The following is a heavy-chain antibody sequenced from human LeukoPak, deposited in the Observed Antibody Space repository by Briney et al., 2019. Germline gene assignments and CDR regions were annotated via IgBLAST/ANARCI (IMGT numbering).Heavy chain of an antibody. V-gene: IGHV4-4*07. CDR1: GGSFSGYY. J-gene: IGHJ4*02. Sequence: SETLSLTCAVYGGSFSGYYWSWIRQPAGKGLEWIGRIYTSGSTNYNPSLKSRVTISVDTSKNQFSLKLSSVTAADTAVYYCARDLDIWGQGTLVTVSS. CDR2: IYTSGST. CDR3: ARDLDI. D-gene: IGHD2-2*03.